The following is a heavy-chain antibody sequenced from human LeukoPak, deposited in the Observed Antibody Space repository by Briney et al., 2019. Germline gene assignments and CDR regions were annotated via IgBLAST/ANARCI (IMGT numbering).Heavy chain of an antibody. CDR3: AKEAQDCSGRGCYSSYFDF. Sequence: GGSLRLSCAASGFTFSSYSMNWVRQAPGKGLEWVSSISSSSSYIYYADSVKGRFTISRDNAKNSLYLQMSSLRVEDTAMYYCAKEAQDCSGRGCYSSYFDFWGQGSLVTVSS. V-gene: IGHV3-21*01. J-gene: IGHJ4*02. D-gene: IGHD2-15*01. CDR2: ISSSSSYI. CDR1: GFTFSSYS.